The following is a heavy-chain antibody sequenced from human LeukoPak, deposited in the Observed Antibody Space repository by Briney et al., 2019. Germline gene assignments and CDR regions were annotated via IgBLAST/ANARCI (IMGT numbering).Heavy chain of an antibody. D-gene: IGHD6-13*01. J-gene: IGHJ5*02. CDR1: GGSFSGYY. CDR3: ARTLGIAAAEDWFDP. V-gene: IGHV4-34*01. CDR2: INHSGST. Sequence: SETLSLTCAVYGGSFSGYYWSWIRQPPGKGPEWIGEINHSGSTNYNPSLKSRVTISVDTSKNQFSLKLSSVTAADTAVYCCARTLGIAAAEDWFDPWGQGTLVTVSS.